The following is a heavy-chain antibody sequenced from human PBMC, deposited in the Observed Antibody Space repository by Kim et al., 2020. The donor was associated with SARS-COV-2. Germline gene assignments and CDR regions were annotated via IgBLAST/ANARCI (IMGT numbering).Heavy chain of an antibody. V-gene: IGHV4-34*01. CDR2: INYSGSA. CDR1: GGPFNIYY. Sequence: SETLSLTCAVYGGPFNIYYWNWIRQPPGKGLEWIGEINYSGSANYSPSLKSRITMSVDKSKNQFSLRLSSVTAADTAVYYCARGRAATYSSGSQLRRWGQGTLVTVSP. D-gene: IGHD5-18*01. J-gene: IGHJ4*02. CDR3: ARGRAATYSSGSQLRR.